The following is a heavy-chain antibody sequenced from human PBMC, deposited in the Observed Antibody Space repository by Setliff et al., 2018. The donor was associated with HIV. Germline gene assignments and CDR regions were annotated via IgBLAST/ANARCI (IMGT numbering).Heavy chain of an antibody. D-gene: IGHD5-12*01. CDR2: IYYSGTT. V-gene: IGHV4-59*11. Sequence: SETLSLTCNVSGVSMSSHYWSWIRQAPGQPPNKGLEWIGNIYYSGTTNYNPSLESRVTISIDTYKSQFSLKLTSVTTADTAMYYGAGRGGYNDWYFDYWGQGALVTVSS. CDR1: GVSMSSHY. CDR3: AGRGGYNDWYFDY. J-gene: IGHJ4*02.